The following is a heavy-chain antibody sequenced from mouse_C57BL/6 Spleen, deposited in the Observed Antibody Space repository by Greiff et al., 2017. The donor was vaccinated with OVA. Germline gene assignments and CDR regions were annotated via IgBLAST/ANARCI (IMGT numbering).Heavy chain of an antibody. J-gene: IGHJ1*03. CDR3: ARRGGNSWYFDV. CDR2: IDPSDIYT. Sequence: QVQLQQPGAELVKPGASVKLSCKASGYTFTSYWMQWVKQRPGQGLEWIGEIDPSDIYTNYNQKFKGKATLTVDTSSSTAYMQLSSLTSEDSAVYYCARRGGNSWYFDVWGTGTTVTVSS. V-gene: IGHV1-50*01. CDR1: GYTFTSYW. D-gene: IGHD2-1*01.